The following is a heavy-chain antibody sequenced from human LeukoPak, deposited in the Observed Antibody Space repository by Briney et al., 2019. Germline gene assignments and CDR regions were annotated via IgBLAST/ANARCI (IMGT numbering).Heavy chain of an antibody. CDR1: GGSFSGYY. CDR3: ARRRRYSSGWPFDY. J-gene: IGHJ4*02. CDR2: INHSGST. D-gene: IGHD6-19*01. V-gene: IGHV4-34*01. Sequence: SETLSLTCAVYGGSFSGYYWSWIRQPPGKGLEWIGEINHSGSTNYNPSLKSRVTISVDTSKNQFSLKLSSVTAADTAVYYCARRRRYSSGWPFDYWGQGTLVAVSS.